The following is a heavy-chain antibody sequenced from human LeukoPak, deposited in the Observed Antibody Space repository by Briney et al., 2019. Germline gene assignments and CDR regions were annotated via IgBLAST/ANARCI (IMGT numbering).Heavy chain of an antibody. CDR3: AKDMWRPSIAAAGTGTDY. D-gene: IGHD6-13*01. J-gene: IGHJ4*02. CDR1: GFTFSSYS. V-gene: IGHV3-NL1*01. CDR2: ISTSGSGT. Sequence: GGSLRLSCAASGFTFSSYSMNWVRQAPGKGLEWVSVISTSGSGTYYADSVKGRFTISRDNSKNTLYLQMNSLRAEDTAVYYCAKDMWRPSIAAAGTGTDYWGQGTLVTVSS.